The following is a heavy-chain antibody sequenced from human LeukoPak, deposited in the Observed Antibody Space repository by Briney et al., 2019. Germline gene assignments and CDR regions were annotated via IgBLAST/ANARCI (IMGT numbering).Heavy chain of an antibody. D-gene: IGHD3-22*01. CDR1: GGSFSGYY. V-gene: IGHV4-34*01. J-gene: IGHJ3*02. CDR2: INHSGST. CDR3: ARGRNYYDSSGYDI. Sequence: SETLSLTCAVYGGSFSGYYWSWIRQPPGKGLEWIGEINHSGSTNYNPSLKSRVTISVDTSKSQFSLKLSSVTAADTAVYYCARGRNYYDSSGYDIWGQGTMVTVSS.